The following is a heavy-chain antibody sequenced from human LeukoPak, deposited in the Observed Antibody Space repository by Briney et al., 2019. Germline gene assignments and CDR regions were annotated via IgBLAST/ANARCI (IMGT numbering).Heavy chain of an antibody. D-gene: IGHD2-15*01. CDR3: ARGPVVVAATPYYYYGMDV. J-gene: IGHJ6*02. V-gene: IGHV4-4*02. CDR1: GGSISSSNW. CDR2: IYHSGST. Sequence: SGTLSLTCAVSGGSISSSNWWSWVRQPPGKGLEWIGEIYHSGSTNYNPSLKSRVTISVDKSKNQFSLKLSSVTAADTAVYYCARGPVVVAATPYYYYGMDVWGQGTTVTVSS.